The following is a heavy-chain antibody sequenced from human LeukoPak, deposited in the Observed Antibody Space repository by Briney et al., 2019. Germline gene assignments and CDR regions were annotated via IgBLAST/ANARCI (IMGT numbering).Heavy chain of an antibody. D-gene: IGHD2-21*02. CDR2: IIPIFGTA. Sequence: SVKVSCKASGGTFSSYAISWVRQAPGQGLEWMGGIIPIFGTANYAQKFQGRVTITADESTSTAYMELSSLRSEDTAVYYCARDRRNGDCVFDYWGQGTLVTVSS. CDR3: ARDRRNGDCVFDY. V-gene: IGHV1-69*01. J-gene: IGHJ4*02. CDR1: GGTFSSYA.